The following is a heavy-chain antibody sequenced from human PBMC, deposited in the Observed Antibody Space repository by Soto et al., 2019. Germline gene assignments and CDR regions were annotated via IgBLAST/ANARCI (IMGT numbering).Heavy chain of an antibody. CDR2: ISYDGSNK. Sequence: GGSLSLSCAASGFTFSSYAMHWVRQAPGKGLEWVAVISYDGSNKYYADSVKGRFTISRDNSKNTLYLQMNSLRAEDTAVYYCARGADIVVVVAAPLVGSLDYWGQGTLVTVSS. D-gene: IGHD2-15*01. CDR1: GFTFSSYA. CDR3: ARGADIVVVVAAPLVGSLDY. V-gene: IGHV3-30-3*01. J-gene: IGHJ4*02.